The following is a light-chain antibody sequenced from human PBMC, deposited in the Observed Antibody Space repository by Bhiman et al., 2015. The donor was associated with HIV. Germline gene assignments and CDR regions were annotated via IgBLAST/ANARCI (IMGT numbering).Light chain of an antibody. J-gene: IGLJ2*01. Sequence: QSALTQPASVSGSPGQSITISCTAASGDLGPVSWYQQHPATAPKLMIYEVSKRPSGVPDRFSGSKSGNTASLTVSGLQAEDEADYYCSSYAGSNNYVVFGGGTKLTVL. CDR3: SSYAGSNNYVV. CDR2: EVS. V-gene: IGLV2-8*01. CDR1: SGDLGP.